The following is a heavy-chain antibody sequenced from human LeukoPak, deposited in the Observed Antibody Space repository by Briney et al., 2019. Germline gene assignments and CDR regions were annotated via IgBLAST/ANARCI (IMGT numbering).Heavy chain of an antibody. V-gene: IGHV3-21*01. Sequence: GGSLRLSCAASGFTFSSYSMNWVRQAPGKGLEWVSSFRCSSSYIYYADSVRGRFTISRDNAKNSLYLQMNSLRAEDTAVYYCARGYRPTSIAEAGPDYWGQGTLVTVSS. D-gene: IGHD6-19*01. J-gene: IGHJ4*02. CDR1: GFTFSSYS. CDR3: ARGYRPTSIAEAGPDY. CDR2: FRCSSSYI.